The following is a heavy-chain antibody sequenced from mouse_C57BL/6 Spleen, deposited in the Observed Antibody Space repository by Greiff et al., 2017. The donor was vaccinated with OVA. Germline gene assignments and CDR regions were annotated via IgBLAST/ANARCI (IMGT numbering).Heavy chain of an antibody. D-gene: IGHD1-1*01. CDR1: GYAFSSSW. V-gene: IGHV1-82*01. Sequence: QVQLQQSGPELVKPGASVKISCKASGYAFSSSWMNWVKQRPGKGLEWIGRIYPGDGDTNYTGKFKGKATLTADKSSSTAYMQLSSLTSEDSAVYFCARTPSRGSSYGFAYWGQGTLVTVSA. CDR2: IYPGDGDT. CDR3: ARTPSRGSSYGFAY. J-gene: IGHJ3*01.